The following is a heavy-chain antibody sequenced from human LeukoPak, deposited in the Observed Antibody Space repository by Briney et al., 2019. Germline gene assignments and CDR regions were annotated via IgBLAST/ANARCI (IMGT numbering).Heavy chain of an antibody. J-gene: IGHJ6*02. D-gene: IGHD6-13*01. CDR1: GFAFSSYS. V-gene: IGHV3-48*04. CDR2: ISSSSGTI. CDR3: ARYEEGSSWWHGMDV. Sequence: GGSLRLSCAASGFAFSSYSMNWVRQAPGKGLEWVSYISSSSGTIYYADSVKGRFTISRDNAKNSLYLQMNSLRAEDTAVYYCARYEEGSSWWHGMDVWGQGTTVTVSS.